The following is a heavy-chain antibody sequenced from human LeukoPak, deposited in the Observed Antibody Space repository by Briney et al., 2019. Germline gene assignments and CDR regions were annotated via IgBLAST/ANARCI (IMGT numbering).Heavy chain of an antibody. J-gene: IGHJ4*02. V-gene: IGHV3-13*01. D-gene: IGHD3-22*01. CDR1: GFTFSNYD. CDR3: ARPYYDTSGSY. Sequence: GGSLRLSCVVSGFTFSNYDMHWVRQGTGKGLEWVSGIGIGGDTHYPDSVKGRFTISRENAKNSLYLQMNSLRAEDTAVYYCARPYYDTSGSYWGQGTLVTVFS. CDR2: IGIGGDT.